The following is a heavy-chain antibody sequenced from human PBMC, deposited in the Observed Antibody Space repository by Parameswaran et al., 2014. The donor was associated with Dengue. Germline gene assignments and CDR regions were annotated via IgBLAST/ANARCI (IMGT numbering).Heavy chain of an antibody. Sequence: GSLRLSCAASGFTFSNAWMSWVRQAPGKGLEWVGRIKSKTDGGTTDYAAPVKGRFTISRDDSKNTLYLQMNSLKTEDTAVYYCTTDPGNIVVVPAAYPYWGQGTLVTVSS. D-gene: IGHD2-2*01. CDR2: IKSKTDGGTT. J-gene: IGHJ4*02. V-gene: IGHV3-15*01. CDR3: TTDPGNIVVVPAAYPY. CDR1: GFTFSNAW.